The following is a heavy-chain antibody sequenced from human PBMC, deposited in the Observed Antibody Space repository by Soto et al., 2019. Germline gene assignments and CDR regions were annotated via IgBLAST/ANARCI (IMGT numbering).Heavy chain of an antibody. D-gene: IGHD2-2*01. CDR3: ASVPAATSYYYYYYMDV. J-gene: IGHJ6*03. Sequence: GGSLRLSCAASGFTFSSYAMSWVRQAPGKGLEWVSAISGSGGSTYYADSVKGRFTISRDNSKNTLYLQMNSLRAEDTAVYYCASVPAATSYYYYYYMDVWGKGTTVTVSS. V-gene: IGHV3-23*01. CDR1: GFTFSSYA. CDR2: ISGSGGST.